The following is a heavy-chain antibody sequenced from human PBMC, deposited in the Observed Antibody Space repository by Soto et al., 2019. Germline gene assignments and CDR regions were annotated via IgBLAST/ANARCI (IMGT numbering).Heavy chain of an antibody. CDR2: ISYSGNT. CDR3: SGLRGYAGSPIDY. CDR1: GGSIISGY. J-gene: IGHJ4*02. D-gene: IGHD2-15*01. V-gene: IGHV4-59*01. Sequence: SETLSLTCTVSGGSIISGYWSWIRQPPGKGLEWIGYISYSGNTNYNPSLKSRVTMSVDTPKNQFSLRLSSVTTADTAVYYCSGLRGYAGSPIDYWGQGTLVTVSS.